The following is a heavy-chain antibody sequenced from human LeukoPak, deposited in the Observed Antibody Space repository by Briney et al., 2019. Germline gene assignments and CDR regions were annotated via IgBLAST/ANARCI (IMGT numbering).Heavy chain of an antibody. CDR1: GGSISSYY. CDR2: IYYSGST. CDR3: ARGGGWFGEIYNWFDP. D-gene: IGHD3-10*01. J-gene: IGHJ5*02. Sequence: SETLSLTCTVSGGSISSYYWSWIRQPPGKGLEWIGYIYYSGSTNYNPSLKSRVTISVDTSKNQFSLKLSSVTAADAAVYYCARGGGWFGEIYNWFDPWGQGTLVTVSS. V-gene: IGHV4-59*01.